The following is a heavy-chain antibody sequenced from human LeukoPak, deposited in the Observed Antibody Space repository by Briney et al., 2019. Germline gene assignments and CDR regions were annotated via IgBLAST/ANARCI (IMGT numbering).Heavy chain of an antibody. D-gene: IGHD2-2*01. V-gene: IGHV4-59*08. Sequence: SETLSLTCTVSGGFISSYYWSWIRQPPGKGLEWIGYIYYSGSTNDNPSLKSRVTISVDTSKNQFSLKLSSVTAADTAVYYCARSIKGYQLAFDYWGQGTLVTVSS. CDR3: ARSIKGYQLAFDY. CDR2: IYYSGST. CDR1: GGFISSYY. J-gene: IGHJ4*02.